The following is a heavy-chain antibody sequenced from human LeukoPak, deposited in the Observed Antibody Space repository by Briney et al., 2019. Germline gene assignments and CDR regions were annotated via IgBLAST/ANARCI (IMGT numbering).Heavy chain of an antibody. CDR2: INHSGST. J-gene: IGHJ4*02. Sequence: SETLSLTCAVYGGSFSGYYCSWIRQPPGKGLEWIGEINHSGSTNYNPSLKSRVTISVDTSKNQFSLKLSSVTAADTAVYYCARVLVGGATDYWGQGSLVTVSS. D-gene: IGHD3-16*01. CDR1: GGSFSGYY. V-gene: IGHV4-34*01. CDR3: ARVLVGGATDY.